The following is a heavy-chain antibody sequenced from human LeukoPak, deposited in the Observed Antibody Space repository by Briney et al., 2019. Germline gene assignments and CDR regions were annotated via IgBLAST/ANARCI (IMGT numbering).Heavy chain of an antibody. CDR3: ARGAYCAGACYSFDY. J-gene: IGHJ4*02. Sequence: SETLSLTCTVSGGSISNYYWNWIRQPAGRGLEWIGRVYSSGITNYNPSLRSRLTMSVDTSKNQFSLKLSSVTAADTAVYYCARGAYCAGACYSFDYWGQGTLVTVSS. V-gene: IGHV4-4*07. D-gene: IGHD2-21*02. CDR2: VYSSGIT. CDR1: GGSISNYY.